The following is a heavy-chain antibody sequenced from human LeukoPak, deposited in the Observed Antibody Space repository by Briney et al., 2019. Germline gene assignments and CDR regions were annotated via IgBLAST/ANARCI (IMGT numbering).Heavy chain of an antibody. CDR3: ANPSASGDYSSW. CDR1: GFTFSSYG. J-gene: IGHJ4*02. D-gene: IGHD4-17*01. CDR2: ISYDGSNK. V-gene: IGHV3-30*18. Sequence: GRSLRRSCAASGFTFSSYGMHWVREAPGKGLEWVAVISYDGSNKYYADSVKGRFTISRDNSKNTLYLQMNSLRAEDTAVYYCANPSASGDYSSWWGQGTLVTVSS.